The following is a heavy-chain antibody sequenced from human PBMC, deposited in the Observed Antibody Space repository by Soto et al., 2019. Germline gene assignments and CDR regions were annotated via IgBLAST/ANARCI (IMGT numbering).Heavy chain of an antibody. CDR1: GFTFSNYN. CDR2: ISGSSSYI. J-gene: IGHJ3*02. D-gene: IGHD4-17*01. V-gene: IGHV3-21*01. CDR3: ARQINGDYTAFDI. Sequence: EVQLVESGGGLVKPGGSLRLCCAASGFTFSNYNMNWVRQAPGKRLEWVSSISGSSSYIYYSDSLKGRFTISRDNAKNSLYLQMNTLRAEDTAVYYCARQINGDYTAFDIWGQGTLVTVSS.